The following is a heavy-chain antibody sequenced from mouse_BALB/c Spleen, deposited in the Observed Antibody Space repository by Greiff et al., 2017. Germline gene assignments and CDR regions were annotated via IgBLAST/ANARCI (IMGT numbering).Heavy chain of an antibody. CDR2: ISSGSSTI. J-gene: IGHJ2*01. CDR3: ARSWRHFDY. CDR1: GFTFSSFG. Sequence: EVMLVESGGGLVQPGGSRKLSCAASGFTFSSFGMHWVRQAPEKGLEWVAYISSGSSTIYYADTVKGRFTISRDNPKNTLFLQMTSLRSEDTAMYYCARSWRHFDYWGQGTTLTVSS. V-gene: IGHV5-17*02.